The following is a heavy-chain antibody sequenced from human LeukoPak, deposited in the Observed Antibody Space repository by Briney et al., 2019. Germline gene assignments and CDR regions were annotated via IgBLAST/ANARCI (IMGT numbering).Heavy chain of an antibody. V-gene: IGHV1-69*04. Sequence: SVKVSCKASGGTFSSYAISWVRQAHGQGLEWMGRIIPILGIANYAQKFQGRVTITADKSTSTAYMELSSLRSEDTAVYYCASVLAYYDSSGAFDYWGQGTLVTVYS. J-gene: IGHJ4*02. D-gene: IGHD3-22*01. CDR2: IIPILGIA. CDR1: GGTFSSYA. CDR3: ASVLAYYDSSGAFDY.